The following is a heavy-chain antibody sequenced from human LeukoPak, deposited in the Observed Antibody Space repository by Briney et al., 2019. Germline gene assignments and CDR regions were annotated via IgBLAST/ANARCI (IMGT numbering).Heavy chain of an antibody. J-gene: IGHJ4*02. Sequence: GRSLRLSCAASGLTFSSYWMSWVRQSHRQGLEWVANVRQDGSEIYYVDSVKGRFTISRDNAKNSLYLQMNSLRADDTAVYYCARDGGSVATISPYFDYWGQGTLLTVSS. CDR3: ARDGGSVATISPYFDY. V-gene: IGHV3-7*01. D-gene: IGHD5-24*01. CDR2: VRQDGSEI. CDR1: GLTFSSYW.